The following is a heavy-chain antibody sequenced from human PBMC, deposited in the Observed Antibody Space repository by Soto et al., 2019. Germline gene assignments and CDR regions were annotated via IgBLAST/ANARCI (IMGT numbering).Heavy chain of an antibody. Sequence: QVQLVQSGAEVKKPGSSVKVSCKASGGTFSSYTISWVRQAPGQGLEWMGRIIPILGIANYAQKFQGRVTITPDKSTSSAYTGLSSLRSEDTAVYYCARAPSPRRGYSGYEPPSRVRYYGMDVWGQGTTVTVSS. J-gene: IGHJ6*02. CDR3: ARAPSPRRGYSGYEPPSRVRYYGMDV. CDR2: IIPILGIA. D-gene: IGHD5-12*01. CDR1: GGTFSSYT. V-gene: IGHV1-69*02.